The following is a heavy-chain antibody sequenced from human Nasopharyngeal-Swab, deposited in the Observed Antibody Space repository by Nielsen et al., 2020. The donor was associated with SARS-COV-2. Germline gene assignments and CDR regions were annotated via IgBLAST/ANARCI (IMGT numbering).Heavy chain of an antibody. D-gene: IGHD1-26*01. Sequence: VRQAPGKGLEWVAVISYDGSNKYYADSVKGRFTISRDNSKNTLYLQMNSLRAEDTAVYYCAKDGAGVYYFDYWGQGTLVTVSS. CDR3: AKDGAGVYYFDY. V-gene: IGHV3-30-3*02. J-gene: IGHJ4*02. CDR2: ISYDGSNK.